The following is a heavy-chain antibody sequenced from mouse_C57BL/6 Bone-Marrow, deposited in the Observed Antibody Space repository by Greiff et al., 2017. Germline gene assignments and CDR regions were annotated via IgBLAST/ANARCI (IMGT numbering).Heavy chain of an antibody. CDR2: IDPNSGGT. Sequence: QVQLQQPGAELVMPGASVKLSCKASGYTFTSYWMHWVKQRPGQGLEWIGRIDPNSGGTKYNEKFKSKATLTVDKPSSTAYMQLSSLTSEDSAVYYCARWDYSNYEDAMDYWGQGTSVTVSS. D-gene: IGHD2-5*01. V-gene: IGHV1-72*01. CDR3: ARWDYSNYEDAMDY. CDR1: GYTFTSYW. J-gene: IGHJ4*01.